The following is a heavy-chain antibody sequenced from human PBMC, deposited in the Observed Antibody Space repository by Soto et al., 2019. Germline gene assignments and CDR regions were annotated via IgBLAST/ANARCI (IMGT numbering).Heavy chain of an antibody. CDR3: AKNGLSSSPSAIDS. Sequence: GGSLGLSCATSGFTFGSNVMSWVRQATGKGLDWVSGISGSGRKTYYADPLKGRVTISGDNSKNTLFLQMNSLRAEDTAVYYCAKNGLSSSPSAIDSWGQGTLVTVSS. D-gene: IGHD6-6*01. CDR2: ISGSGRKT. J-gene: IGHJ4*02. V-gene: IGHV3-23*01. CDR1: GFTFGSNV.